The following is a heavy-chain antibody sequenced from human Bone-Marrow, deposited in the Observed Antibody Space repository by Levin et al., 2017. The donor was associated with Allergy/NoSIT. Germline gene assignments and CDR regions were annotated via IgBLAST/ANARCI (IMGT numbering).Heavy chain of an antibody. D-gene: IGHD3-3*01. V-gene: IGHV4-34*01. CDR3: ARGFWSGYYTCGLDY. CDR1: GGSFSDYY. CDR2: INHSGST. Sequence: PSETLSLTCGVYGGSFSDYYWSWIRQPPGKGLEWIGEINHSGSTNYNPSLTSRATISVDTSKNQVSLKLNSVAAADTAVYYCARGFWSGYYTCGLDYWGQVTLVTVSS. J-gene: IGHJ4*02.